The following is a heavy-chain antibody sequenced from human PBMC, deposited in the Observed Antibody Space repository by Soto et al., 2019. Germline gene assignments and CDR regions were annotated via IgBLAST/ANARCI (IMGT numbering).Heavy chain of an antibody. CDR3: AKDPAQATLYDYVWGSIPYGMDV. D-gene: IGHD3-16*01. V-gene: IGHV1-69*13. J-gene: IGHJ6*02. CDR1: GGTFSSYA. CDR2: IIPIFGTA. Sequence: SVKVSCKASGGTFSSYAISWVRQAPGQGLEWMGGIIPIFGTANYAQKFQGGVTITADESTSTAYMELSSLRAEDTAVYYCAKDPAQATLYDYVWGSIPYGMDVWGQGTTVTVSS.